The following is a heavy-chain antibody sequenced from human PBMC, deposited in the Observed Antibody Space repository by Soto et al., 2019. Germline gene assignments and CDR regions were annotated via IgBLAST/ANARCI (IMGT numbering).Heavy chain of an antibody. CDR2: IYHSGST. CDR1: GGSISSSNW. CDR3: ARDSPYYGSGSYYFTFDY. D-gene: IGHD3-10*01. J-gene: IGHJ4*02. Sequence: SETLSLTCAVSGGSISSSNWWSWVRQPPGKGLEWIGEIYHSGSTNYNPSLKSRVTISVDKSKNQFSLKLSSVTAADTAVYYCARDSPYYGSGSYYFTFDYWGQGTLVTVSS. V-gene: IGHV4-4*02.